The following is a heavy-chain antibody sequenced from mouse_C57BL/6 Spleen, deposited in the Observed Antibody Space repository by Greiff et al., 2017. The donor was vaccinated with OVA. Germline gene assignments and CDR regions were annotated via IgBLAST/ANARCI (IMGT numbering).Heavy chain of an antibody. CDR2: INPSSGYT. CDR3: ARGHDNGSSYWYFDV. D-gene: IGHD1-1*01. CDR1: GYTFTSYW. Sequence: QVQLQQSGAELAKPGASVKLSCKASGYTFTSYWMHWVKQRPGQGLEWIGYINPSSGYTKYNQKLKDKATLTANNSSSTPYMHMNSLTYEVSAVYYCARGHDNGSSYWYFDVWGTGTTVTVSS. V-gene: IGHV1-7*01. J-gene: IGHJ1*03.